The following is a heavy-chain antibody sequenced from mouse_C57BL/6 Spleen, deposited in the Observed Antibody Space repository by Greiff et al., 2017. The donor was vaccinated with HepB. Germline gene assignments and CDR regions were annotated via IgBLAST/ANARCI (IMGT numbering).Heavy chain of an antibody. CDR1: GYTFTSYW. Sequence: VQRVESGAELAKPGASVKLSCKASGYTFTSYWMNWVKQRPGQGLEWIGYINPSSGYTKYNQKFKDKATLTADKSSSTAYMQRSSLTYEDSAVYYCAREGYYTNYGGAMDYWGPGTSVTVSS. D-gene: IGHD2-5*01. V-gene: IGHV1-7*01. CDR3: AREGYYTNYGGAMDY. CDR2: INPSSGYT. J-gene: IGHJ4*01.